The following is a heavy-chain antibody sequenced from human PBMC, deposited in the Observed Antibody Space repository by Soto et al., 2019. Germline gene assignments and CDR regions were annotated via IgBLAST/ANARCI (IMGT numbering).Heavy chain of an antibody. CDR3: ARDNSLIGIAVAGTPY. J-gene: IGHJ4*02. D-gene: IGHD6-19*01. CDR1: GFTFSSYA. Sequence: GGSLSLSCAASGFTFSSYAMHWVRQAPGKGLEWVAVISYDGSNKYYADSVKGRFTISRDNSKNTLYLQMNSLRAEDTAVYYCARDNSLIGIAVAGTPYWGQGTLVTVSS. V-gene: IGHV3-30-3*01. CDR2: ISYDGSNK.